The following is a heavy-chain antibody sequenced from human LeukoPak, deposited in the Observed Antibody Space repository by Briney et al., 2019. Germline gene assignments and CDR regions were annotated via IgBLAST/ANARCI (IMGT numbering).Heavy chain of an antibody. V-gene: IGHV1-18*01. J-gene: IGHJ4*02. CDR2: ISCYNGDT. Sequence: ASVKVPCKASGYTFNKYGISWVRQAPGQGLEWMGWISCYNGDTRYAQKLQGRVTMTTDTSTSTVHMELRSLRSDDTAVYYCARDPSNTSGYNVYFDYWGQGALVTVSS. CDR1: GYTFNKYG. D-gene: IGHD2-2*02. CDR3: ARDPSNTSGYNVYFDY.